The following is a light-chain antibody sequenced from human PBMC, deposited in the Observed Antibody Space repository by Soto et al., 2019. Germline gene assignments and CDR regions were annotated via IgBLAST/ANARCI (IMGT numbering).Light chain of an antibody. Sequence: EIVLTQSPGTLSLSPGERATLSCRASQSVSSSYLAWYRQKPGQAPRLLIYGASSRATGIPDRFSGSGSGTDFTLTINRLEPEDFGVYYCQQYGSSPCTFGQGTKLEIK. J-gene: IGKJ2*02. CDR2: GAS. CDR1: QSVSSSY. CDR3: QQYGSSPCT. V-gene: IGKV3-20*01.